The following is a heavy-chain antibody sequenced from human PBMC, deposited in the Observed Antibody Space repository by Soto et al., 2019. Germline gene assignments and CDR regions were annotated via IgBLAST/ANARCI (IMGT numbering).Heavy chain of an antibody. CDR1: GGSVSSGSYY. CDR2: IYYSGST. D-gene: IGHD3-3*01. J-gene: IGHJ5*02. CDR3: ARVNTIFGVVINNWFDP. V-gene: IGHV4-61*01. Sequence: SETLSLTCTVSGGSVSSGSYYWSWIRQPPGKGLEWIGYIYYSGSTNYNPSLKSRVTISVGTSKNQFSLKLSSVTAADTAAYYCARVNTIFGVVINNWFDPWGQGTLVTVSS.